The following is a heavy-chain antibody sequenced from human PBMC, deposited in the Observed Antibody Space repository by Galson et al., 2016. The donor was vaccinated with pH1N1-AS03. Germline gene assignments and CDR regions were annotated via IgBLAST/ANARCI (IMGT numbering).Heavy chain of an antibody. J-gene: IGHJ4*02. CDR3: AREPWGSTQGEY. CDR2: IYGGGDT. D-gene: IGHD3-16*01. Sequence: SLRLSCAASGFTINNNYMSWVRQAPGKGLEWVSVIYGGGDTFYADSVKGRFTISRENSKNTVYLQINSLRVEDTAVYYCAREPWGSTQGEYWGQGTLVTVSS. V-gene: IGHV3-53*01. CDR1: GFTINNNY.